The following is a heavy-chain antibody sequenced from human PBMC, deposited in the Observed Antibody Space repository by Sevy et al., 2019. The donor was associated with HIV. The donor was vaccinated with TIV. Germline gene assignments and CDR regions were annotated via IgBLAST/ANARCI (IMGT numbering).Heavy chain of an antibody. J-gene: IGHJ6*02. CDR1: GYTFTDYY. CDR2: IDPKSGGT. Sequence: ASVKVSCKASGYTFTDYYTHWVRQAPGQGLEWMGWIDPKSGGTKYAQKFKVRITMTRDTSISTAYLELSRLRSDDTAVYLCAREFYDSWSGPIDFFYGMDVWGQGTTVTVSS. CDR3: AREFYDSWSGPIDFFYGMDV. D-gene: IGHD3-3*01. V-gene: IGHV1-2*02.